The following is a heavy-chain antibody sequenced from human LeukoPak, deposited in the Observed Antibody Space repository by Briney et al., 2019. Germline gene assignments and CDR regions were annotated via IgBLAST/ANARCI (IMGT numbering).Heavy chain of an antibody. CDR3: ARELLGAFDY. D-gene: IGHD7-27*01. CDR1: GFTFSTYA. CDR2: ISYDGSKK. J-gene: IGHJ4*02. Sequence: WGSLRLSCAASGFTFSTYAMHWVRQALGKGLEWVAVISYDGSKKYYADSVKGRFTISRDNSKNTLYLQMNSLRAGDTAVYYCARELLGAFDYWGQGTLVTVSS. V-gene: IGHV3-30-3*01.